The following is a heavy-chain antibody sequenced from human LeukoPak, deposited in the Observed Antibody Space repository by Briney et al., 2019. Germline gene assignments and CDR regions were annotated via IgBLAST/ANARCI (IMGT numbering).Heavy chain of an antibody. J-gene: IGHJ4*02. Sequence: GGSLRLSRAASGFTFTSFTMNWVRQAPGKGLEWVASIGTTSTFIHYADSVKGRFTISRDNAKNSLFLQMNSLRAEDTAVYYCAKAHPGFDYWGQGTLVTVSS. CDR3: AKAHPGFDY. CDR1: GFTFTSFT. CDR2: IGTTSTFI. V-gene: IGHV3-21*01.